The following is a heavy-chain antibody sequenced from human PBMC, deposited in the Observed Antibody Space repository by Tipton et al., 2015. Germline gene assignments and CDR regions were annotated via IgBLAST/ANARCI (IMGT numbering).Heavy chain of an antibody. CDR2: ISHSGNT. CDR3: ACQDYDSLTRDYQTVDY. CDR1: GDSVSSSTSA. J-gene: IGHJ4*02. V-gene: IGHV4-38-2*01. Sequence: GLVKPSQTLSLTCDISGDSVSSSTSAWSWIRQPPGKGLEWIGSISHSGNTYYNPSLKSRVTMPRDTSKNQFSLKLTSVTAADTAVYYCACQDYDSLTRDYQTVDYWGQGTLVTVSS. D-gene: IGHD3-9*01.